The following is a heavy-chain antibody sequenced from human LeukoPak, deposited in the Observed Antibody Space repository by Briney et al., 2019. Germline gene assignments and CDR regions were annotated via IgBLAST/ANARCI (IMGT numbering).Heavy chain of an antibody. D-gene: IGHD3-16*01. CDR1: GFTFNSYG. Sequence: GGSLRLSCRASGFTFNSYGMHWVRQAPGKGLEWVAYIRYDGSNKYYAVSVKGRFTISRDNSKNPLYLQMNSLRAEDTAVYYCAKIRTFGASAFDIWGQGTMVTVSS. V-gene: IGHV3-30*02. CDR2: IRYDGSNK. J-gene: IGHJ3*02. CDR3: AKIRTFGASAFDI.